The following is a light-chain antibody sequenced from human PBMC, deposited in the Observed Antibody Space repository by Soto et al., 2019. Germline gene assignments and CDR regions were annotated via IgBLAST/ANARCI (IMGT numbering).Light chain of an antibody. Sequence: QAVLTQPGSASGSPGQSVTISCLGTSADVAGYVSWYQQHPGKPPKLLIYDVNKRPSGVHDRFPGSKTGNTASLDISGLQAEDEADYYCCSYEGSFVHVFESGTKVTVL. V-gene: IGLV2-11*01. J-gene: IGLJ1*01. CDR3: CSYEGSFVHV. CDR2: DVN. CDR1: SADVAGY.